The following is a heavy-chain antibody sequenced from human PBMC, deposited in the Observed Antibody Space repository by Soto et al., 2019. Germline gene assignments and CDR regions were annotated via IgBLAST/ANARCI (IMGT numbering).Heavy chain of an antibody. CDR1: GFTFSSYS. CDR2: ISSSSSYI. D-gene: IGHD4-17*01. V-gene: IGHV3-21*01. Sequence: GGSLRLSCAASGFTFSSYSMNWVRQAPGKGLEWVSSISSSSSYIYYADSVKGRFTISRDNAKNSLYLQMNSLRAEDTAVYYCARDDYRGHYYGMDVWGQGTTVTVSS. CDR3: ARDDYRGHYYGMDV. J-gene: IGHJ6*02.